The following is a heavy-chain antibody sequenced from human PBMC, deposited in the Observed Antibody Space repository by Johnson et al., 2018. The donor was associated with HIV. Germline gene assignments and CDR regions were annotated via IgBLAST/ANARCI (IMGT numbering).Heavy chain of an antibody. D-gene: IGHD1-1*01. CDR2: IKQDGSEK. V-gene: IGHV3-7*05. J-gene: IGHJ3*02. CDR1: GFTFSSYW. CDR3: ATDRYAFDI. Sequence: VHLVESGGGLVQPGGSLRLSCAASGFTFSSYWMSWVRQAPGKGLEWVANIKQDGSEKYYVDSVKGRFSISRDNAKNSLDLQMNSLRAEDTAVYYCATDRYAFDIWGQGTLVTVSS.